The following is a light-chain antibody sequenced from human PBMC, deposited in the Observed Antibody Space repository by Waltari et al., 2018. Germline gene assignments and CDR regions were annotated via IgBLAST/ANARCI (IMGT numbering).Light chain of an antibody. Sequence: DIQMTQSPSSLSASVGDRVTISCQASQDITNNLNWYQQKPGQAPKILIYEASTLHTGVTSRVRGRGYGTDFTLIISRLQPEDVATYYCQHFENLPLTFGGGTKVEIK. CDR1: QDITNN. J-gene: IGKJ4*01. V-gene: IGKV1-33*01. CDR3: QHFENLPLT. CDR2: EAS.